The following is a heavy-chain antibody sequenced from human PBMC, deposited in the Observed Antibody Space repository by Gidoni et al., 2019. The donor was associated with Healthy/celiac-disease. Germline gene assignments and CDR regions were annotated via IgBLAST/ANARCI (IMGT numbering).Heavy chain of an antibody. CDR2: ISSSSSYI. D-gene: IGHD6-19*01. J-gene: IGHJ5*02. Sequence: EVQLVASGGGLVKPGGSLRLSCAASGFTFSSYSMNWVRQAPGKGLEWVSSISSSSSYIYYADSVKGRFTISRDNAKNSLYLQMNSLRAEDTAVYYCARDTGSGWLNWFDPWGQGTLVTVSS. V-gene: IGHV3-21*01. CDR3: ARDTGSGWLNWFDP. CDR1: GFTFSSYS.